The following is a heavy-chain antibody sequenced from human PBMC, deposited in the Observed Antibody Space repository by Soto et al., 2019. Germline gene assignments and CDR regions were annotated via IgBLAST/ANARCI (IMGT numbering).Heavy chain of an antibody. D-gene: IGHD3-16*01. J-gene: IGHJ4*02. CDR3: ARDTRDADYDY. CDR2: IHGTRSII. V-gene: IGHV3-48*02. CDR1: GFTFSTHA. Sequence: EVQLVESGGGLVQPGGSLRLSCAVSGFTFSTHAMNWVRQAPGKGLEWVADIHGTRSIIYYADSVKGRFTISRDNAKNSLFLQMDRLSDEETAVFYCARDTRDADYDYWGSGPRVNVSS.